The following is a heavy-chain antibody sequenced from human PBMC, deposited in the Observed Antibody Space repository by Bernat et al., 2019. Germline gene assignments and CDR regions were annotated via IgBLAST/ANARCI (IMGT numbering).Heavy chain of an antibody. Sequence: QVQLVESGGGVVQPGRSLRLSCAASGFTFSSYAMHWVRQAPGKGLEWVAVISYDGSNKYYADSVKGRFTISRDNSKNTLYLQMNSLRAEDTAVYYCAREGSSYDILTDLDYWGQGTLVTVSS. D-gene: IGHD3-9*01. J-gene: IGHJ4*02. CDR2: ISYDGSNK. CDR3: AREGSSYDILTDLDY. V-gene: IGHV3-30-3*01. CDR1: GFTFSSYA.